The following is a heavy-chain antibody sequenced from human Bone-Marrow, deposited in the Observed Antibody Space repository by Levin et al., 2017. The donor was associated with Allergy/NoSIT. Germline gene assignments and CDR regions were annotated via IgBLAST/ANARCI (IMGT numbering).Heavy chain of an antibody. V-gene: IGHV1-2*06. J-gene: IGHJ5*02. D-gene: IGHD2-15*01. CDR1: EYTFIDYY. CDR3: ARSLVGYEIDL. Sequence: GESLKISCETSEYTFIDYYIHWMRQAPAQGLEWMGRINPDNGRTDYSRTFQGRIAMTTDTSISTAYMALSSLSHDDTAIYYCARSLVGYEIDLWGRGALVTVSS. CDR2: INPDNGRT.